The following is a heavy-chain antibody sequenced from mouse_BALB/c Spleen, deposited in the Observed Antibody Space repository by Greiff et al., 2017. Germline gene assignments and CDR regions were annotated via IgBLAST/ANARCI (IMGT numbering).Heavy chain of an antibody. D-gene: IGHD2-4*01. Sequence: VQLQQSGPGLVKPSQSLSLTCTVTGYSITSDYAWNWIRQFPGNKLEWMGYISYSGSTSYNPSLKSRISITRDTSKNQFFLQLNSVTTEDTATYYCARRYDYATPWYFDVWGAGTTVTVSS. J-gene: IGHJ1*01. CDR2: ISYSGST. CDR3: ARRYDYATPWYFDV. CDR1: GYSITSDYA. V-gene: IGHV3-2*02.